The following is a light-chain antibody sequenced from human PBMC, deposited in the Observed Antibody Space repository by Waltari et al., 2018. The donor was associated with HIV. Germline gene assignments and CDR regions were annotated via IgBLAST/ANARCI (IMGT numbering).Light chain of an antibody. Sequence: QSVLAQPPSASGTPGQRVTISCSGSTSNIGGNTVSWYQQLPGTAPKLLIYSKNQRPSGFPDRFSGSTSGTSASLVISGLQSEDEADYYCAAWDDSLKGGAFGPGTKVTVL. CDR1: TSNIGGNT. CDR3: AAWDDSLKGGA. CDR2: SKN. J-gene: IGLJ1*01. V-gene: IGLV1-44*01.